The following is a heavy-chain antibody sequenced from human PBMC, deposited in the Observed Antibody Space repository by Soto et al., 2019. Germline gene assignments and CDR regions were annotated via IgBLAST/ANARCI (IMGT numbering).Heavy chain of an antibody. V-gene: IGHV3-11*06. CDR2: ISSSGTYI. J-gene: IGHJ1*01. CDR1: GFIVSDDY. Sequence: GVSLRLPGAPSGFIVSDDYMTWSRQAPGRGLEWIAYISSSGTYINYADSVKGRFTISTDNAESTVYLQMNSLRIDDMAVYFCATAIGSNSLEFFQDWGQGTLVTVSS. CDR3: ATAIGSNSLEFFQD. D-gene: IGHD1-26*01.